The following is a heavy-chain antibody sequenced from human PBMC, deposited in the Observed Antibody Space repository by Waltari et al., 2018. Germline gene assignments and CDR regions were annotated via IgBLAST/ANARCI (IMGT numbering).Heavy chain of an antibody. CDR1: GFTFSSYS. CDR2: ISSSSSTI. J-gene: IGHJ6*03. CDR3: ARGDYYYYYYMDV. Sequence: VQLVESGGGLVQPGGSLRLSCAASGFTFSSYSMNWVRQAPGKGLEWVSYISSSSSTIYYADSVKGRFTISRDNAKNSLYLQMNSLRAEDTAVYYCARGDYYYYYYMDVWGKGTTVTVSS. V-gene: IGHV3-48*04.